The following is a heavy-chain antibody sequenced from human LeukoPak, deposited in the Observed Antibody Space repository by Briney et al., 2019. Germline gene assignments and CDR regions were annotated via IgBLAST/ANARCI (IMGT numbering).Heavy chain of an antibody. V-gene: IGHV3-48*01. J-gene: IGHJ6*02. CDR2: ISSSSSTI. CDR3: AREDYYYYYGMDV. CDR1: GFTFSSYS. Sequence: GGSLRLSCAASGFTFSSYSMNWVRQAPGKGLEWVSYISSSSSTIYYADSVKGRFTISRDDAKNSLYLQMNSLRAEDTAVYYCAREDYYYYYGMDVWGQGTTVTVSS.